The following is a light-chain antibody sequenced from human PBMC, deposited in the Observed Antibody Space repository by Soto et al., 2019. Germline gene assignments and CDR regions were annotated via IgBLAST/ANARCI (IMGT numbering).Light chain of an antibody. V-gene: IGLV1-47*01. CDR1: SSNIGSKY. Sequence: QSVLTQPPSASGTPGQRVTISCSGSSSNIGSKYVYWYQQLPGPAPKLLMYRNNQRPSGVPDRFSGSKSGTSATLAISGLRSEDEADYYCAAWDAGVSGPAFGGGTKLTVL. CDR3: AAWDAGVSGPA. J-gene: IGLJ2*01. CDR2: RNN.